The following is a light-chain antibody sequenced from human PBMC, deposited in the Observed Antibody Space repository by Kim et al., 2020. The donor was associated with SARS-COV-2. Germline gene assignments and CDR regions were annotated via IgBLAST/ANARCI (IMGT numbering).Light chain of an antibody. J-gene: IGKJ2*01. CDR1: QNIGHL. CDR2: WAS. V-gene: IGKV1-5*03. CDR3: QQFNSYPYT. Sequence: YASVGDRVTITCRASQNIGHLLAWYQQKPGKAPKLLIYWASTLESGVPSRFSGSRSGTEFTLTISSLQPDDFATYYCQQFNSYPYTFGQGTKLEI.